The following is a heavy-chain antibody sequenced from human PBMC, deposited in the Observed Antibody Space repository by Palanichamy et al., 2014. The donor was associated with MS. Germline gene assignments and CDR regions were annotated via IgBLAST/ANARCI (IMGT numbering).Heavy chain of an antibody. V-gene: IGHV2-5*02. CDR1: GFSVTTDGVG. D-gene: IGHD2-15*01. CDR3: AHATRLPRCSGGNCYYFDY. CDR2: FFWDGDK. Sequence: QITLKESGPTLVKPTQTLALTCTSSGFSVTTDGVGVGWLRQPPGKALEWLTIFFWDGDKRYSPSLRTRLTITADTSTNQVVLILTNIDPVDTGTYYCAHATRLPRCSGGNCYYFDYWGQGALVTVSS. J-gene: IGHJ4*02.